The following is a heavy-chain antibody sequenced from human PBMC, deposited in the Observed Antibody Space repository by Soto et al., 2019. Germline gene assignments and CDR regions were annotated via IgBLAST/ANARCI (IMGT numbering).Heavy chain of an antibody. CDR2: INSDGSDT. Sequence: GGSLRLSCAASGFTFRDYWMHWVRQTPGKGPVWVARINSDGSDTRYPDSVKGRFTISRDNAKNTLYLQMSSLRGEDTAVYYCVRDPISAAGLFDCRGQGTSVTVSS. CDR3: VRDPISAAGLFDC. D-gene: IGHD6-13*01. CDR1: GFTFRDYW. V-gene: IGHV3-74*01. J-gene: IGHJ4*02.